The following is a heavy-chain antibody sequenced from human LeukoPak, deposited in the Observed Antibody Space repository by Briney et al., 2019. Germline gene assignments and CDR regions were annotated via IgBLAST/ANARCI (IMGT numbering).Heavy chain of an antibody. CDR3: ARDGVIPAAKIYYYYYYMDV. Sequence: SQTLSLTCTVSGGSISSGSYYWSWIRQPAGKGLEWIGRIYTSGSTNYNPSLKSRVTISVDTSKNQFSLKLSSVTVADTAVYYCARDGVIPAAKIYYYYYYMDVWGKGTTVTVSS. J-gene: IGHJ6*03. D-gene: IGHD2-2*01. V-gene: IGHV4-61*02. CDR2: IYTSGST. CDR1: GGSISSGSYY.